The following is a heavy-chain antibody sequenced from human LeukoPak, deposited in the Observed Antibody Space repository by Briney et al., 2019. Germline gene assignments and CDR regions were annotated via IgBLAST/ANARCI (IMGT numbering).Heavy chain of an antibody. CDR2: VYSSGNS. CDR1: GGSISNYY. D-gene: IGHD2-8*01. CDR3: AKHHLRALRCAGNWFDP. Sequence: SETLSLTCTVSGGSISNYYWRWIRQSPVKGLEWIGYVYSSGNSNSNPSLKSRVTISVDASKNQFSLKMTSVTAADTAIYYCAKHHLRALRCAGNWFDPWGQGTLVTVSS. J-gene: IGHJ5*02. V-gene: IGHV4-59*08.